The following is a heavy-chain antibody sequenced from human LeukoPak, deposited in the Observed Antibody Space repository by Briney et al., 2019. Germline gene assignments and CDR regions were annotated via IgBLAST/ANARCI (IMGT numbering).Heavy chain of an antibody. Sequence: SETLSLTCAVYGGSFSGYYWSWIRQPPGKGLEWLGEINHSGSTNYNPSLKSRVTISVDTSKNQFSLKLSSVTAADTAVYYCARPRSHSSSQSGFDPWGQGTLVTVSS. V-gene: IGHV4-34*01. CDR2: INHSGST. CDR1: GGSFSGYY. D-gene: IGHD6-13*01. J-gene: IGHJ5*02. CDR3: ARPRSHSSSQSGFDP.